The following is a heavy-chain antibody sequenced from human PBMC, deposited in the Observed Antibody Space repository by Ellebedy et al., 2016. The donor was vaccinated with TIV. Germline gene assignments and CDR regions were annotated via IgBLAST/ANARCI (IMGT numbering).Heavy chain of an antibody. Sequence: GESLKISCAASGFTFSNYAMSWVRQAPGKGLEWVSGISGNGGSTDYADSVKGRFTISRDNSKNTLYLQMNSLRAEDTAVYYCARRRAPHSTLAWGVSEYWGQGTLVTVSS. V-gene: IGHV3-23*01. CDR3: ARRRAPHSTLAWGVSEY. CDR1: GFTFSNYA. J-gene: IGHJ4*02. D-gene: IGHD3-10*01. CDR2: ISGNGGST.